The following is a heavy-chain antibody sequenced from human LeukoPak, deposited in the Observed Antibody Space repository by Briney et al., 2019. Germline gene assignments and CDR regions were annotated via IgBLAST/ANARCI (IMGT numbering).Heavy chain of an antibody. Sequence: SPSETLSLTCTVSGASISSYYWSWIRQPPGKGLEWIGEINHSGSTNYNPSLKSRVTISVDTSKNQFSLKLSSVTAADTAVYYCARIPGGTMIEYWGQGTLVTVSS. J-gene: IGHJ4*02. D-gene: IGHD3-22*01. CDR1: GASISSYY. V-gene: IGHV4-34*01. CDR2: INHSGST. CDR3: ARIPGGTMIEY.